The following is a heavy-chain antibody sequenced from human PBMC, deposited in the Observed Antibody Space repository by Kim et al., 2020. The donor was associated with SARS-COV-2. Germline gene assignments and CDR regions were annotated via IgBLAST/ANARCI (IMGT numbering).Heavy chain of an antibody. J-gene: IGHJ3*02. Sequence: SETLSLTCTVSGGSISSGGYYWSWIRQHPGKGLEWIGYIYYSGSTYYNPSLKSRVTISVDTSKNQFSLKLSSVTAADTAVYYCAREGHSGSYSSFSGYDAFDIWGQGTMVTVSS. CDR1: GGSISSGGYY. CDR2: IYYSGST. V-gene: IGHV4-31*03. CDR3: AREGHSGSYSSFSGYDAFDI. D-gene: IGHD1-26*01.